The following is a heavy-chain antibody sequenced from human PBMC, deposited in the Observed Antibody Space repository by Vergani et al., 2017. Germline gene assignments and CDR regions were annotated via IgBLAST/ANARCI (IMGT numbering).Heavy chain of an antibody. CDR1: GGSISSYY. D-gene: IGHD2-2*01. J-gene: IGHJ4*02. CDR2: IYYSGST. CDR3: ARGGMRYCSSTSCPSFDY. V-gene: IGHV4-59*01. Sequence: QVQLQESGPGLVKPSETLSLTCTVSGGSISSYYWSWIRPPPGKGLEWIGYIYYSGSTNYNPSLKSRVTISVDTSKNQFSLKLSSVTAADTAVYYCARGGMRYCSSTSCPSFDYWGQGTLVTVSS.